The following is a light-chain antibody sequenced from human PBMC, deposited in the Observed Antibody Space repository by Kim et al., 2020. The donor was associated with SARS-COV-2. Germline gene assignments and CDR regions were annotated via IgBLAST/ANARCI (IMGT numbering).Light chain of an antibody. CDR2: AES. Sequence: ASLGDRVTITCRASQGIRSDLAWYQQKPGKAPKLLIYAESTLQSGVTSRFSGSGSGTDFTLTIRSLQPEDFATYYCQQVNNYPLTFGGGTKVDIK. J-gene: IGKJ4*01. CDR1: QGIRSD. V-gene: IGKV1-9*01. CDR3: QQVNNYPLT.